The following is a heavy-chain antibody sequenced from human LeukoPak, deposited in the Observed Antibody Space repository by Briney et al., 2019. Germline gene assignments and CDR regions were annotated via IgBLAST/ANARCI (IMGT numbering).Heavy chain of an antibody. D-gene: IGHD6-19*01. CDR3: ARGRLGQWLVDAFDI. CDR1: GFTFSSYS. J-gene: IGHJ3*02. Sequence: GGSLRLSCAASGFTFSSYSMNWVRQAPGKGLEWVSSISTSSSFLYYAGSVKGRFTISGDNAKNSLYLQMNSLRAEDTAVYYCARGRLGQWLVDAFDIWGQGTMVTVSS. V-gene: IGHV3-21*01. CDR2: ISTSSSFL.